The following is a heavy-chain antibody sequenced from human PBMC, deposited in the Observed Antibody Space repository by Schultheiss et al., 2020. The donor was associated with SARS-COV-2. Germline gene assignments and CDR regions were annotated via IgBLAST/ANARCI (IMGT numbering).Heavy chain of an antibody. V-gene: IGHV4-59*01. Sequence: SETLSLTCAVYGGSFSGYYWSWIRQPAGKGLEWIGYIYYSGSTNYNPSLKSRVTISVDTSKNQFSLKLSSVTAADTAVYYCARGLLSRYFDLWGRGTLVTVSS. J-gene: IGHJ2*01. CDR2: IYYSGST. CDR1: GGSFSGYY. CDR3: ARGLLSRYFDL.